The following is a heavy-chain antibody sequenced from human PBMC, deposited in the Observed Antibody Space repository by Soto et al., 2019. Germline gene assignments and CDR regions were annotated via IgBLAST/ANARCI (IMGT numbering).Heavy chain of an antibody. CDR2: IYYSGST. J-gene: IGHJ4*02. Sequence: QVQLQESGPGLVKPSETLSLTCTVSGGTISSWYWSWIRQPPGKGLEWIGYIYYSGSTNCNPSLKSRFTTSVDTSKNQFSLKLSSVTAADAAVYYCARRYGSAIDYWGQGTLVTVSS. D-gene: IGHD1-26*01. CDR1: GGTISSWY. CDR3: ARRYGSAIDY. V-gene: IGHV4-59*08.